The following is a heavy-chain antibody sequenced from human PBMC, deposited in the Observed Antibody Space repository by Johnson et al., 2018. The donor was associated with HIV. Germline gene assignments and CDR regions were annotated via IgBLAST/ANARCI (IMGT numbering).Heavy chain of an antibody. CDR1: GFTFSSNP. J-gene: IGHJ3*02. CDR2: MSYDGINK. Sequence: QVQLVESGGGVVQPGRSLRLSCAASGFTFSSNPMHWVRQAPGKGLYWVAVMSYDGINKYYADSVKGRFTISRDNPKNTLYLQMNSLSLEDTAVYYCARDSSNSFRFEMYAFDIWGQGTMVTVSS. D-gene: IGHD5-24*01. CDR3: ARDSSNSFRFEMYAFDI. V-gene: IGHV3-30-3*01.